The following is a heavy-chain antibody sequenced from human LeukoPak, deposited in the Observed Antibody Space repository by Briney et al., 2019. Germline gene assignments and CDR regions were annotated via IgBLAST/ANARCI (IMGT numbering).Heavy chain of an antibody. D-gene: IGHD2-15*01. J-gene: IGHJ4*02. Sequence: GGSLRLSCAASGFTFSCYWMSWVRQAPGKGLEWVANIKPDGSEIYYVDSVKGRFTISRYNAKNSLYLQMNSLRAEDTAVYYCASVVVVADPDYWGQGTLVTVSS. V-gene: IGHV3-7*01. CDR2: IKPDGSEI. CDR3: ASVVVVADPDY. CDR1: GFTFSCYW.